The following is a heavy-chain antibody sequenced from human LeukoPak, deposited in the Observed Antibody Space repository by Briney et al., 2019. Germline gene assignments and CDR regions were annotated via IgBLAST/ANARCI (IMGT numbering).Heavy chain of an antibody. CDR3: ARFKSGGWSYFDT. V-gene: IGHV4-61*01. J-gene: IGHJ4*02. CDR1: GAFLTNPTYY. Sequence: SETLSLSCTVSGAFLTNPTYYQWSWIRQASGKGLELIGSLYASESPKINPFLRSRVTLSLDTSKNQFSLELRSVTPEDSAVYYCARFKSGGWSYFDTWGQGIPATVSS. D-gene: IGHD4-23*01. CDR2: LYASESP.